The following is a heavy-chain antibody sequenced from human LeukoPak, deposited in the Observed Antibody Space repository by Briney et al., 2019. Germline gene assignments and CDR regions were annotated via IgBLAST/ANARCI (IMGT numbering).Heavy chain of an antibody. CDR1: GGTFSSYA. CDR2: IIPIFGTA. D-gene: IGHD6-13*01. Sequence: SVKVSCKASGGTFSSYAISWVRQAPGQGLEWMGGIIPIFGTANYAQRFQGRVTITADESTSTAYMELSSLRSEDTAVYYCARSPLSSRWYMYYYGMDVWGQGTTVAVSS. V-gene: IGHV1-69*01. CDR3: ARSPLSSRWYMYYYGMDV. J-gene: IGHJ6*02.